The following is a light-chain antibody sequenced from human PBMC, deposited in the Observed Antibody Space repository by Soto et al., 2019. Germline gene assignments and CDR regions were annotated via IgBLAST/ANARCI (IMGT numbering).Light chain of an antibody. CDR2: AAS. CDR1: QSISSY. CDR3: QPSYSTPQT. Sequence: DIQMTQSPSSLSASVGDRVTITCRASQSISSYLNWYQQKPVKAPKLLIYAASSLQSGVPSRFSGSGSGTDFTLTISSLQPEDFATYYCQPSYSTPQTFGQGTKVEIK. V-gene: IGKV1-39*01. J-gene: IGKJ1*01.